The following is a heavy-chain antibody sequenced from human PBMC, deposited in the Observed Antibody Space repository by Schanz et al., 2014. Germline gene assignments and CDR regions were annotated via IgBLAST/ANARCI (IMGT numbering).Heavy chain of an antibody. J-gene: IGHJ4*02. CDR1: GITFSSHS. D-gene: IGHD1-1*01. Sequence: EVQLVESGGGLVKPGGFLRLSCAASGITFSSHSFNWVRQAPGKGLEWISYITYNGGTIYYAESVKGRFTISRDNSKNTLYLQMNSLRAEDTAVYCCAKIERNEDWGQGTLVTVSS. V-gene: IGHV3-48*01. CDR2: ITYNGGTI. CDR3: AKIERNED.